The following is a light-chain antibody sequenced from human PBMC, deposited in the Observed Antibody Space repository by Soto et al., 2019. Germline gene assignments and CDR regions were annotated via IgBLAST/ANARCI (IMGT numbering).Light chain of an antibody. Sequence: SALTQPRSVSGSPGQSVTISCTGTSSDVGGYNYVSWYQQHPGKAPKLMIYDVSKRPSGVPDRFSGSKSGTTASLTISSLLPEDEADYYCSTYTSRSTLVFGGGTKLTVL. V-gene: IGLV2-11*01. CDR2: DVS. CDR1: SSDVGGYNY. CDR3: STYTSRSTLV. J-gene: IGLJ2*01.